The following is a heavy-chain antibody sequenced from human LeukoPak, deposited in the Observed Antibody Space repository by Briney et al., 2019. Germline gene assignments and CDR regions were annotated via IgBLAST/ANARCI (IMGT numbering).Heavy chain of an antibody. V-gene: IGHV3-74*01. D-gene: IGHD1-26*01. CDR2: IDIDGTGT. CDR3: AKARASTDDYYYYGMDV. Sequence: PGGSLRLSCAASGFTFTNYWMHWVRQAPGKGLVWVSRIDIDGTGTSYADSVKGRFTISRDNAKNTVSLQMNSLRAEDTAVYYCAKARASTDDYYYYGMDVWGQGTTVTVSS. CDR1: GFTFTNYW. J-gene: IGHJ6*02.